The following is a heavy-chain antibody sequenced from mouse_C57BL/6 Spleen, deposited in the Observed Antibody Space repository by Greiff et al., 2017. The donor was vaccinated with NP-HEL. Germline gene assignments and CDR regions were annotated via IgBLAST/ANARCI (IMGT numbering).Heavy chain of an antibody. D-gene: IGHD3-2*02. CDR1: GYAFSSSW. J-gene: IGHJ2*01. CDR3: ARSELRPLDY. CDR2: IYPGDGDT. V-gene: IGHV1-82*01. Sequence: VQLQESGPELVKPGASVKISCKASGYAFSSSWMNWVKQRPGKGLEWIGRIYPGDGDTNYNGKFKGKATLTADKSSSTAYMQLSSLTSEDSAVYFCARSELRPLDYWGQGTTLTVSS.